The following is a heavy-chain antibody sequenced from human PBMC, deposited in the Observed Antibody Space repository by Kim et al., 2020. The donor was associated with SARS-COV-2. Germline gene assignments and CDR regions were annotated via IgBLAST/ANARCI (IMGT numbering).Heavy chain of an antibody. CDR1: GVSVNSDNYF. Sequence: SETLSLTCTVSGVSVNSDNYFRSWIRQSPGKGLEWIGFVYSSGSAHYNPSFTSRVTISQDTSKNQFSLKMTSVTAADTAKYYCARVGDFRGVFWGQGTLVTVSS. J-gene: IGHJ4*02. V-gene: IGHV4-61*01. D-gene: IGHD4-17*01. CDR3: ARVGDFRGVF. CDR2: VYSSGSA.